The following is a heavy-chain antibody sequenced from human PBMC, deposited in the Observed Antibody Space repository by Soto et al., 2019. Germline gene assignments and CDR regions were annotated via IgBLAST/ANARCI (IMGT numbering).Heavy chain of an antibody. CDR2: IGGSGDGT. V-gene: IGHV3-23*01. CDR3: ARAREVTFVRMPSSH. J-gene: IGHJ4*02. Sequence: GGSLRLSCAASGFTFDGYAMSWVRQAPGKGLQWVSSIGGSGDGTYYADSVKGRFTISRDNSKNTLYLQMNSLRAEDTAVYYCARAREVTFVRMPSSHWGQGTLVTVSS. CDR1: GFTFDGYA. D-gene: IGHD2-21*02.